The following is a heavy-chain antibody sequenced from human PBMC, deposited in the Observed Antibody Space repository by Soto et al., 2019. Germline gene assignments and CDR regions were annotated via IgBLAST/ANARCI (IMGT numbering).Heavy chain of an antibody. CDR1: GFTFSNYA. CDR2: ISYDGGTK. Sequence: QVQLVESGGGVVQPGRSLRLSCAASGFTFSNYAVHWVRQAPGKGLEWVAVISYDGGTKNYADSVKGRFTIYRDNSRNKLYLQLSGMGVEDTAVYYCTRQFQYESGSYLVDLDYWGQGTLVTVSS. V-gene: IGHV3-30-3*01. CDR3: TRQFQYESGSYLVDLDY. J-gene: IGHJ4*02. D-gene: IGHD2-8*01.